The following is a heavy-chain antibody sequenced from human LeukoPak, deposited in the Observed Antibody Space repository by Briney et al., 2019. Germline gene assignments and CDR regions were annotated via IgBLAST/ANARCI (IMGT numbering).Heavy chain of an antibody. J-gene: IGHJ4*02. CDR1: GYTFTSYY. V-gene: IGHV1-46*01. CDR2: INPSGGST. CDR3: ARDRDELIAGYGDCVFDY. Sequence: ASVKVSCKASGYTFTSYYMHWVRQAPGQGLEWMGIINPSGGSTSYAQKFQGRVTMTRDTSTSTAYMELRSLRSDDTAVYYCARDRDELIAGYGDCVFDYWGQGTLVTVSS. D-gene: IGHD4-17*01.